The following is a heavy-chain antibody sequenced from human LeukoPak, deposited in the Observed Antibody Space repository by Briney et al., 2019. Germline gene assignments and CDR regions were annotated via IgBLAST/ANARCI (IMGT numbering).Heavy chain of an antibody. CDR1: GFPFDDYA. CDR2: ISWNSGSI. Sequence: PGRSLRLSCAASGFPFDDYAMHWVRQAPGKGLEWVSGISWNSGSIDYADSVKGRFTISRDNSKNTLYLQMNSLRAEDTAVYYCAKDLFGIAAAGWFDPWGQGTLVTVSS. CDR3: AKDLFGIAAAGWFDP. V-gene: IGHV3-9*01. J-gene: IGHJ5*02. D-gene: IGHD6-13*01.